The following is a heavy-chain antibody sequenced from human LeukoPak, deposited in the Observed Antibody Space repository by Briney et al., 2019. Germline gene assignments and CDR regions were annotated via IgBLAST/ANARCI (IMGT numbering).Heavy chain of an antibody. Sequence: GASVKVSCKASGYTFTGYYMHWVRQAPRQGLEWMGWINPNSGGTNYAQNFQGRVTMTRDTSISTAYMGLSRLRSDDTAVYYCAKTLLWFGELFDYWGQGTLVTVSS. D-gene: IGHD3-10*01. J-gene: IGHJ4*02. CDR3: AKTLLWFGELFDY. CDR2: INPNSGGT. V-gene: IGHV1-2*02. CDR1: GYTFTGYY.